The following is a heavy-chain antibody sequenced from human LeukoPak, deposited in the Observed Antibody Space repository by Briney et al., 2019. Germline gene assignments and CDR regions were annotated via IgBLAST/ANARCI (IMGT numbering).Heavy chain of an antibody. CDR2: IYYSGST. V-gene: IGHV4-31*03. CDR3: ASTDMTTVTNFWFDP. D-gene: IGHD4-17*01. CDR1: GGSISSGGYY. Sequence: SETLSLTCTVSGGSISSGGYYWSWIRQHPGKGLEWIGYIYYSGSTYYNPSLKSRVTISVDTSKNQFSLKLSSVTAADTAVYYCASTDMTTVTNFWFDPWGQGTLATVSS. J-gene: IGHJ5*02.